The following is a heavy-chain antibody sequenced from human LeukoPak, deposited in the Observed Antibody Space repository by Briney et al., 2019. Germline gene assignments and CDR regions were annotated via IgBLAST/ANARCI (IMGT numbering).Heavy chain of an antibody. Sequence: PGGSLRLSCAASGFTFSSYWMSWVRQAPGKGLEWVANIKQDGSEKYYVDSVKGRFTISRDNAKNSLYLQMNSLRAEDTAVYYCARGRGVRYFDWLLNYFDYWGQGTLVTVSS. CDR1: GFTFSSYW. J-gene: IGHJ4*02. V-gene: IGHV3-7*01. CDR2: IKQDGSEK. D-gene: IGHD3-9*01. CDR3: ARGRGVRYFDWLLNYFDY.